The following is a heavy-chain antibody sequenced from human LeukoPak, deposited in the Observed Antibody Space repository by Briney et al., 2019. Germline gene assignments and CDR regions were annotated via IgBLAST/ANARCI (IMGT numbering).Heavy chain of an antibody. J-gene: IGHJ4*02. V-gene: IGHV4-31*03. CDR3: TGLNYSDNMDY. CDR1: GGSISSGGYY. Sequence: PSETLSLTCTVSGGSISSGGYYWSWIRQHPGKGLEWIGYIYYSGSTYYNPSLKSRVTISVDTSKNQFSLKLNSVTAADTAVYYCTGLNYSDNMDYWGQGSLVTVSS. CDR2: IYYSGST. D-gene: IGHD3-22*01.